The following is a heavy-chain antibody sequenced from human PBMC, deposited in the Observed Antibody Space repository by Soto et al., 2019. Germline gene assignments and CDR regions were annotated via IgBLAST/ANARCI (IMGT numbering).Heavy chain of an antibody. Sequence: SETLSLTCAVYGGSFSGYYWSWIRQPPGKGLEWIGEINHSGSTNYNPSLKSRVTISVDTSKNQFSLKLSSVTAADTAVYYCARVGGFHYGSGSYYYNYYMDVWGKGTTVTVSS. D-gene: IGHD3-10*01. J-gene: IGHJ6*03. CDR1: GGSFSGYY. V-gene: IGHV4-34*01. CDR2: INHSGST. CDR3: ARVGGFHYGSGSYYYNYYMDV.